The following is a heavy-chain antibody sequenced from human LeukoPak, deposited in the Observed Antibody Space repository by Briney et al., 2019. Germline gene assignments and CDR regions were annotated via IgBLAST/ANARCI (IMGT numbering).Heavy chain of an antibody. D-gene: IGHD3-10*01. CDR3: ARVGGSGSYYNIWNDY. CDR2: INPNSGGT. V-gene: IGHV1-2*02. CDR1: GYTFTGYY. Sequence: ASVNVSCKASGYTFTGYYMQWVRQAPGQGLEWMGWINPNSGGTNYAQKFQGRVPMTRDTSISTAYMELMRVRSDDTAVYYCARVGGSGSYYNIWNDYWGQGTLVTVSS. J-gene: IGHJ4*02.